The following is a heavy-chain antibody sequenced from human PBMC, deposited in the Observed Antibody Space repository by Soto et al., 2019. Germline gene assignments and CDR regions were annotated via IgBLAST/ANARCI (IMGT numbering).Heavy chain of an antibody. CDR3: ASSILTGYYSY. V-gene: IGHV4-59*01. CDR1: GGSISSYY. J-gene: IGHJ4*02. D-gene: IGHD3-9*01. CDR2: IYYSGST. Sequence: SSETLSLTCTVSGGSISSYYWSWIRQPPGKGLEWIGYIYYSGSTNYNPSLKSRVTISVDTSKNQFSLKLSSVTAADTAVYYCASSILTGYYSYWGQGTLVTVSS.